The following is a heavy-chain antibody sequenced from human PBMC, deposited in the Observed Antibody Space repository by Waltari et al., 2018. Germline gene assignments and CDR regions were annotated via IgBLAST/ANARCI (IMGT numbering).Heavy chain of an antibody. CDR3: TRGGNYDFWSHRPFVDP. D-gene: IGHD3-3*01. J-gene: IGHJ5*02. CDR1: GASFSDYY. Sequence: QVQLQQWGAGLLGPSETLSLTCAVHGASFSDYYWGWVRQPPGKGLEWIGQIRHPGSTNYNPSLKSRVIISIDTPRSQFSLRLSSVTAADTALYFCTRGGNYDFWSHRPFVDPWGQGTLVTVSS. CDR2: IRHPGST. V-gene: IGHV4-34*01.